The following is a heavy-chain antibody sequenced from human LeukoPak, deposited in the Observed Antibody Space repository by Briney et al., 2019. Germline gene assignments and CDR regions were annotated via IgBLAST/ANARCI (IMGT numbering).Heavy chain of an antibody. Sequence: ASVKVSCKASGYTFTSYGISWVRQAPGQGLEWMEWMNPNSGNTGYAQKFQGRVTMTRNTSISTAYMELSSLRSEDTAVYYCAREMTSGWYAYYYYGMDVWGQGTTVTVSS. CDR1: GYTFTSYG. J-gene: IGHJ6*02. D-gene: IGHD6-19*01. CDR3: AREMTSGWYAYYYYGMDV. V-gene: IGHV1-8*02. CDR2: MNPNSGNT.